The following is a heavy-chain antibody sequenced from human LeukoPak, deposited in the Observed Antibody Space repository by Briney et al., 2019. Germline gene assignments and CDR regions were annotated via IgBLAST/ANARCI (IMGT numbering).Heavy chain of an antibody. CDR1: GFTFSSYS. D-gene: IGHD2-15*01. Sequence: GGSLRLSCAASGFTFSSYSMNWVRQAPGKGLEWVSSISSSSSYIYYADSVKGRFTISRDNAKNSLYLQMNSLRAEDTAVYYCARQYCSGGSCYSYHYYGMDVWGQGTTVTVSS. CDR2: ISSSSSYI. J-gene: IGHJ6*02. V-gene: IGHV3-21*01. CDR3: ARQYCSGGSCYSYHYYGMDV.